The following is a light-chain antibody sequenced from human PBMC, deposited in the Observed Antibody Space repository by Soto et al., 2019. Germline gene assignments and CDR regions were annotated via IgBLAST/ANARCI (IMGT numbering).Light chain of an antibody. V-gene: IGKV1-39*01. Sequence: DIQMTQSPSSMSASVGDRVTIAGRASQSFSSYLHCYQQKPWNAHTRLIYAAASLQSRVPSRFSGSGSGTDFTLTIRSLQHDDFATYYCQQSYISPLTFGGGNPVEIK. J-gene: IGKJ4*01. CDR1: QSFSSY. CDR3: QQSYISPLT. CDR2: AAA.